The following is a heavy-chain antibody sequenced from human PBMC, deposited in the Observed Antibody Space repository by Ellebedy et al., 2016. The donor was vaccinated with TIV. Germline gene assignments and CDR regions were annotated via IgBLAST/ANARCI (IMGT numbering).Heavy chain of an antibody. CDR2: INPSGGST. CDR1: GYTFTSYY. D-gene: IGHD6-13*01. V-gene: IGHV1-46*01. CDR3: ARGPYSSSWYREGYYYYGMDV. Sequence: ASVKVSCKASGYTFTSYYMHWVRQAPGQGLEWMGIINPSGGSTSYAQKFQGRVTMTRDTSTSTVYMELSSLRSEDTAVYYCARGPYSSSWYREGYYYYGMDVWGQGTTVTVSS. J-gene: IGHJ6*02.